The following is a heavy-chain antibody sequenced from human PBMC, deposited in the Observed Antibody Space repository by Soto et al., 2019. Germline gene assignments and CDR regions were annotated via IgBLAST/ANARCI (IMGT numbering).Heavy chain of an antibody. J-gene: IGHJ4*02. CDR2: ISWDGGST. Sequence: EVQLVESGGVVVQPGGSLRLSCAASGFTFDDYAMHWVRQAPGKGLEWVSLISWDGGSTYYADSVKGRFTISRDNSKNALYLQMNSLRAEDTALYYCAKARTAAGTVSYFDYWGQGTLVTVSS. D-gene: IGHD6-13*01. CDR1: GFTFDDYA. V-gene: IGHV3-43D*04. CDR3: AKARTAAGTVSYFDY.